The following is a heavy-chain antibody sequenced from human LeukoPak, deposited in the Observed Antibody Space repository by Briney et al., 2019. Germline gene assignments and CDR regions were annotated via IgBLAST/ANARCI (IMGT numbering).Heavy chain of an antibody. V-gene: IGHV4-59*08. CDR1: GGSISSSY. CDR3: ARHRGDDDDRFDY. CDR2: IYYSGST. Sequence: PSETLSLTCTVSGGSISSSYWSWIRQPPGKGPEWIGYIYYSGSTNYNPSLKSRVTMSVDTSKNQFSLKLSSVTAADTALYYCARHRGDDDDRFDYWGQGTLVTVSS. J-gene: IGHJ4*02. D-gene: IGHD2-21*02.